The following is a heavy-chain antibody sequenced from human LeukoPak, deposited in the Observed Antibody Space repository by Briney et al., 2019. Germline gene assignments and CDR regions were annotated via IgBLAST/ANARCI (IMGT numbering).Heavy chain of an antibody. J-gene: IGHJ6*03. CDR3: ARVLRFLGYLYYYYMDV. Sequence: PGGSLRLSCAASGFTFSSYSMNWVRQAPGKGLEWVSSISSSSSYIYYADSVKGRFTISRDNAKNSLHLQMNSLRAEDTAVYYCARVLRFLGYLYYYYMDVWGKGTTVTVSS. CDR1: GFTFSSYS. D-gene: IGHD3-3*01. V-gene: IGHV3-21*01. CDR2: ISSSSSYI.